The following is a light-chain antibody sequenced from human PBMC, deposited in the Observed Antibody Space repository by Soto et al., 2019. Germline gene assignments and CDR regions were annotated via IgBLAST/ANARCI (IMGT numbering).Light chain of an antibody. J-gene: IGLJ1*01. V-gene: IGLV2-23*01. CDR1: SXTIGGYNV. Sequence: QSVLTQPASVSGSPGQSITISCTGTSXTIGGYNVVSWYQQHPGTAPKVIIYEGIKRPSGVSNRFSGSISGSTASLTISGLQAEDEADYYCCSYVGATTYVFGTGTKVTV. CDR3: CSYVGATTYV. CDR2: EGI.